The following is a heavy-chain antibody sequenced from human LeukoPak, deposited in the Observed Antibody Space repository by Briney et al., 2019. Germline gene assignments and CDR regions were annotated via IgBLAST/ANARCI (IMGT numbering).Heavy chain of an antibody. V-gene: IGHV4-59*01. CDR3: ARDRAYYYDSSWAHAFDI. J-gene: IGHJ3*02. D-gene: IGHD3-22*01. Sequence: SETLSLTCTVSGGSNRSYYWSWIRQPPAKGLEWIGYIYYSGSTNYNPSLKSRVTISVDTSKNQFSLKLSSVTAADTAVYYCARDRAYYYDSSWAHAFDIWGQGTMVTVSS. CDR2: IYYSGST. CDR1: GGSNRSYY.